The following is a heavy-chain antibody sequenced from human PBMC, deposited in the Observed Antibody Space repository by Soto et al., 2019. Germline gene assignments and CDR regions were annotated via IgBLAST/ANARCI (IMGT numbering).Heavy chain of an antibody. Sequence: GASVKVSCKASSYTFINYGFSWVRQAPGQGLEWMGRISASKGNTNYAQKFQGRVTMTTDTSTNTVYMELRSLMSDDTAVYFCARDRLRADSGTSLSDWGQGTQVTVSS. J-gene: IGHJ4*02. CDR3: ARDRLRADSGTSLSD. CDR2: ISASKGNT. V-gene: IGHV1-18*01. D-gene: IGHD2-15*01. CDR1: SYTFINYG.